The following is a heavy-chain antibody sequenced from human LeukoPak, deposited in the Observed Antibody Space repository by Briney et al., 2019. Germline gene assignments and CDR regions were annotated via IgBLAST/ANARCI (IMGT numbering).Heavy chain of an antibody. J-gene: IGHJ3*02. V-gene: IGHV4-4*07. Sequence: PSETLSLTCTVSGGSISSYYWSWIRQPAGKGLEWIGRIYTSGSTNYNPSLKSRVTMSVDTSKNQFSLKLSSVTAADTAVYYCARTHNYNTNYYDSSGYYHTVDAFDIWGQGTMVTVSS. CDR2: IYTSGST. D-gene: IGHD3-22*01. CDR3: ARTHNYNTNYYDSSGYYHTVDAFDI. CDR1: GGSISSYY.